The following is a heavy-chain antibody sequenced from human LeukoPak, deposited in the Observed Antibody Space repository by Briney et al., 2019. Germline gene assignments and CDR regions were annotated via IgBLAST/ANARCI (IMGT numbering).Heavy chain of an antibody. J-gene: IGHJ4*02. D-gene: IGHD1-26*01. V-gene: IGHV1-46*01. Sequence: ASVKVSCKASGYTFTSYYINWVRQAPGQGLEWMGIINPSGGTTTSAQKFQGRVTMTRDTSTSTVYMELSSLRSDDTAEYYCARDLASYSGSYFDYWGQGTLVTVSS. CDR3: ARDLASYSGSYFDY. CDR2: INPSGGTT. CDR1: GYTFTSYY.